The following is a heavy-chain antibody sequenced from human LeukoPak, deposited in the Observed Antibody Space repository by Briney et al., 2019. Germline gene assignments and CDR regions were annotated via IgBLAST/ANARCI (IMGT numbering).Heavy chain of an antibody. J-gene: IGHJ4*02. CDR3: ARDYYGSGSYYKDY. V-gene: IGHV4-61*02. CDR1: GGSISSGSYY. CDR2: IYTSGST. D-gene: IGHD3-10*01. Sequence: PSETLSLTCTVSGGSISSGSYYWSWIRQPAGKGLEWIGRIYTSGSTNYNPSLKSRVTISVDTSKNQFSLKLSSVTAADTAVYYCARDYYGSGSYYKDYWGQGTLVTVSS.